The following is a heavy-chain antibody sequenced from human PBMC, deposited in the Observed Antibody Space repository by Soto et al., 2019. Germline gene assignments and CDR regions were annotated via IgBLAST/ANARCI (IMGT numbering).Heavy chain of an antibody. CDR2: ISGSGGST. D-gene: IGHD6-19*01. J-gene: IGHJ4*02. CDR1: GFTVSSYA. CDR3: AKDSSGWDY. Sequence: ECLRLSCAACGFTVSSYAMSWVRQAPGKGLEWVSAISGSGGSTYYADSVKGRFTISRDNSKNTLYLQMNSLRAEDTAVYYCAKDSSGWDYWGQRTLVTVSS. V-gene: IGHV3-23*01.